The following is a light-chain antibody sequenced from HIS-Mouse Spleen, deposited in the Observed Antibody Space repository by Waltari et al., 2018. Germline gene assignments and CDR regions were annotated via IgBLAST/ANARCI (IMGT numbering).Light chain of an antibody. Sequence: DIVMTQSPDSLAVSVGERATINCKSSQSVLYSSNDKNHLAWYQQKPGQPPKLLIYWASTRESGVPDRFSGSGSGTDFTLTISSLQAEDVAVYYCQQYYSTPLTFGGGTKVEIK. V-gene: IGKV4-1*01. J-gene: IGKJ4*01. CDR1: QSVLYSSNDKNH. CDR3: QQYYSTPLT. CDR2: WAS.